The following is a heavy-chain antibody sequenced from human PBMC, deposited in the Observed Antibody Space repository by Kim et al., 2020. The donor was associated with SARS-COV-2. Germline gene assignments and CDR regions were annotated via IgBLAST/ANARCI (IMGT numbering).Heavy chain of an antibody. CDR1: GFTFSSYG. Sequence: GGSLRLSCAASGFTFSSYGMHWVRQAPGKGLEWVAVISYDGSNKYYADSVKGRFAISRDNSKNTLYLQMNSLRGEDTAVYYCAKDHGEDSSPEDYWGQGTMVTV. V-gene: IGHV3-30*18. J-gene: IGHJ4*02. CDR3: AKDHGEDSSPEDY. CDR2: ISYDGSNK. D-gene: IGHD6-6*01.